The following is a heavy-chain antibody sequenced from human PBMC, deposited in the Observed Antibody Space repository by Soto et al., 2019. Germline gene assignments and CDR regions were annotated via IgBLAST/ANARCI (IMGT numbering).Heavy chain of an antibody. Sequence: GGSLRLSCVASGFTFISFAIIFFRHAPFKWLEWVSTLSGSGGDTYFADSVNGRFTISRDKSKNTLYLQMDRLRVEDTAVYYCAKRGGYDYVWKSYRPDYWGQGTQVTVSS. D-gene: IGHD3-16*02. J-gene: IGHJ4*02. V-gene: IGHV3-23*01. CDR1: GFTFISFA. CDR2: LSGSGGDT. CDR3: AKRGGYDYVWKSYRPDY.